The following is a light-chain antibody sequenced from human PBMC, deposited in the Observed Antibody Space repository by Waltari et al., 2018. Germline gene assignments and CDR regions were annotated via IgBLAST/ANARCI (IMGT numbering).Light chain of an antibody. V-gene: IGLV1-44*01. J-gene: IGLJ1*01. CDR2: SNN. Sequence: QSVLTQPPSASGTPGQRVTISCSGSSSNIGRNTVTWYQQLPGTAPKLLIYSNNQRPAGVPDRFSGSKSGTSASLAISGLQSEDEADYYCAAWDDSLNAHYVFGTGTKVTVL. CDR1: SSNIGRNT. CDR3: AAWDDSLNAHYV.